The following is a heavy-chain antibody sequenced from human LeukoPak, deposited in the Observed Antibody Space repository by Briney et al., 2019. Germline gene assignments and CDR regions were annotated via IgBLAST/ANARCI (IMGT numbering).Heavy chain of an antibody. CDR3: ARDPEGDSDY. V-gene: IGHV3-66*01. CDR2: IYSGGST. J-gene: IGHJ4*02. Sequence: GGSLRLSCAASGFTLSSYAMSWVRQAPGKGLEWVSVIYSGGSTYYADSVKGRFTISRDNSKNTLYLQMNSLRAEDTAVYYCARDPEGDSDYWGQGTLVTVSS. CDR1: GFTLSSYA.